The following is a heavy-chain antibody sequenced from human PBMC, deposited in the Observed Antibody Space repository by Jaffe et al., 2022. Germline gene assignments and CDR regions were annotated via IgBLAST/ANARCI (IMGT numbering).Heavy chain of an antibody. CDR3: ASRGPYCTGGLCSYYMDV. V-gene: IGHV4-4*02. CDR2: IYHSGST. CDR1: GGSISSSNW. Sequence: QVQLQESGPGLVKPSGTLSLTCAVSGGSISSSNWWSWVRQPPGKGLEWIGEIYHSGSTNYNPSLKSRVTISVDKSKNQFSLKLSSVTAADTAVYYCASRGPYCTGGLCSYYMDVWGKGTTVTVSS. D-gene: IGHD2-8*02. J-gene: IGHJ6*03.